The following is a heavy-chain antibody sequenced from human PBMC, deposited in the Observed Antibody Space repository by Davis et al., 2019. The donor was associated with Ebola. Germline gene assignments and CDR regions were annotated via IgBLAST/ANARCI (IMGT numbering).Heavy chain of an antibody. CDR1: GFSFSSYA. CDR2: IRSNGGST. Sequence: GGSLRLSCAASGFSFSSYAMHWVRQAPGKGLEYVSAIRSNGGSTYYANSVTGRFTISRDNSKTTLYLQMGSLRAEDTAVYYCAGWSTAYYYGMDVWGQGTTVTVSS. D-gene: IGHD2-8*02. V-gene: IGHV3-64*01. CDR3: AGWSTAYYYGMDV. J-gene: IGHJ6*02.